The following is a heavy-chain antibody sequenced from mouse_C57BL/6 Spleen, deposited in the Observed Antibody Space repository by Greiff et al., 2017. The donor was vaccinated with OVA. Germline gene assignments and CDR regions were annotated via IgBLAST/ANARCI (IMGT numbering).Heavy chain of an antibody. D-gene: IGHD2-12*01. Sequence: EVKLMESGGGLVKPGGSLKLSCAASGFTFSDYGMHWVRQAPEKGLEWVAYISSGSSTIYYADTVKGRFTISRDNAKNTLFLQMTSLRSEDTAMYYCARTKLDYYAMDYWGQGTSVTVSS. CDR2: ISSGSSTI. CDR1: GFTFSDYG. CDR3: ARTKLDYYAMDY. J-gene: IGHJ4*01. V-gene: IGHV5-17*01.